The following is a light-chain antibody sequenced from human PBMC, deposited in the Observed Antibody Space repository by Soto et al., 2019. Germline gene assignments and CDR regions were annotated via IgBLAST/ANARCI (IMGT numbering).Light chain of an antibody. Sequence: DIQMTQSPSSLSASVGDRVTITCQASQDMSNNLNWYQQKPGKAPKLLIYGASNLETGVPSRFSGSGSGTDFTFTISSLQPEDIATYYCQQYDNLPRTFGGGTKVEIE. V-gene: IGKV1-33*01. J-gene: IGKJ4*01. CDR3: QQYDNLPRT. CDR2: GAS. CDR1: QDMSNN.